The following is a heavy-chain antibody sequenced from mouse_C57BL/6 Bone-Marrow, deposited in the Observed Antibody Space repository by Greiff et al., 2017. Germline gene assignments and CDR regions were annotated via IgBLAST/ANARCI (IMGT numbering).Heavy chain of an antibody. V-gene: IGHV1-82*01. CDR2: IYPGDGAT. CDR3: ARRYYGSWWYFDV. J-gene: IGHJ1*03. Sequence: VQLQESGPELVKPGASVKISCKASGYAFSSSWMNWVKQRPGKGLEWIGRIYPGDGATTYNGKFKGKATLTADKSSSTAYMQLSSLTSEDSAVYFCARRYYGSWWYFDVWGTGTTVTVSS. D-gene: IGHD1-1*01. CDR1: GYAFSSSW.